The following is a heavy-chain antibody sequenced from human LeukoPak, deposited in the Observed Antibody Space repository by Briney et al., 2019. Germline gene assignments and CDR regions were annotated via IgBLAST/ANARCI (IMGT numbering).Heavy chain of an antibody. CDR1: GSTFDDYA. Sequence: GGSLRLSCAASGSTFDDYAMHWVRQAPGKGLEWVSGISWNSGSIGYADSVKGRFTISRDNAKNSLYLQMNSLRAEDMALYYCAKGGVRGGLDYWGRGTLVTVSS. V-gene: IGHV3-9*03. CDR2: ISWNSGSI. D-gene: IGHD2-8*01. J-gene: IGHJ4*02. CDR3: AKGGVRGGLDY.